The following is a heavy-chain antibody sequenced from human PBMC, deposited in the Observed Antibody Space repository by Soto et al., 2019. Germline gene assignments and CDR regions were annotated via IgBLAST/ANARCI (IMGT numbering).Heavy chain of an antibody. J-gene: IGHJ6*02. D-gene: IGHD3-10*01. V-gene: IGHV4-31*03. Sequence: SETLSLTCTVSGGSISSGGYYWSWIRQHPGKGLEWIGYIYYSGSTYYNPSLKSRVTISVDTSKNQFSLKLSSVTAADTAVYYCARANGFGGDYYYYGMDVWGQGATVTVSS. CDR2: IYYSGST. CDR3: ARANGFGGDYYYYGMDV. CDR1: GGSISSGGYY.